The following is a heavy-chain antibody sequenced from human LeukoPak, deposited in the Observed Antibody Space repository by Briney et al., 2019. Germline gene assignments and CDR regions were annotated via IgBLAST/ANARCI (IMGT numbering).Heavy chain of an antibody. J-gene: IGHJ4*02. CDR2: ISGSGGST. Sequence: GGSLRLSCAASGFTFSSYGMSWVRQPPGKGLEWVSAISGSGGSTYYADSVKGRFTISRDNSKNTLYLQMNSLRAEDTAVYYCARPLKANAGYFDFWGQGTLVTVSS. V-gene: IGHV3-23*01. D-gene: IGHD3-10*01. CDR3: ARPLKANAGYFDF. CDR1: GFTFSSYG.